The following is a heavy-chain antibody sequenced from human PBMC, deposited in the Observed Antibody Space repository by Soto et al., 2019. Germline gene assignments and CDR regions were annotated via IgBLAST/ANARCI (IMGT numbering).Heavy chain of an antibody. CDR2: ISYDGSSK. J-gene: IGHJ4*02. D-gene: IGHD3-22*01. V-gene: IGHV3-30*03. Sequence: QVQLVESGGGVVQPGRSLRLSCAASGFTFSSYGMHWVRQAPGKGLEWVAVISYDGSSKYYADSVKGRFTISRDNSKNTLYLQMNSLRAEDTAVYYCATALPSGVYYDSSGYYSGPPDYWGQGTLVTVSS. CDR3: ATALPSGVYYDSSGYYSGPPDY. CDR1: GFTFSSYG.